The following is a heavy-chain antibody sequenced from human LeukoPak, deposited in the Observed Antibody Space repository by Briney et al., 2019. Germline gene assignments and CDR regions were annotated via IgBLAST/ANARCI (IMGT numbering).Heavy chain of an antibody. CDR3: ARGGRFWNNWFDP. CDR2: IYYSGST. V-gene: IGHV4-59*01. D-gene: IGHD3-3*01. Sequence: SETLSLTCTVSGGSISSYYWSWIRQPPGKGLEWIGYIYYSGSTNYNPSLKSRVTISVDTSKNQFSLKLSSVTAADTAVYHCARGGRFWNNWFDPWGQGTLVTVSS. CDR1: GGSISSYY. J-gene: IGHJ5*02.